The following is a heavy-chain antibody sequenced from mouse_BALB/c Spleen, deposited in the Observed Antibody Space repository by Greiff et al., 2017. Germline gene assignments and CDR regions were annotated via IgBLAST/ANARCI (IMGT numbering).Heavy chain of an antibody. Sequence: EVKVEESGPGLVKPSQSLSLTCSVTGYSITSGYYWNWIRQFPGNKLEWMGYISYDGSNNYNPSLKNRISITRDTSKNQFFLKLNSVTTEDTATYYCAREGYDYDGLAMDYWGQGTSVTVSS. V-gene: IGHV3-6*02. J-gene: IGHJ4*01. CDR3: AREGYDYDGLAMDY. CDR2: ISYDGSN. D-gene: IGHD2-4*01. CDR1: GYSITSGYY.